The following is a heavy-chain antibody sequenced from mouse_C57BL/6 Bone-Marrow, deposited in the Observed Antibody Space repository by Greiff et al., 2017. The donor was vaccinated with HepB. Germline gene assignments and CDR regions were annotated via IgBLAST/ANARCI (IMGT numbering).Heavy chain of an antibody. CDR2: ISGGGGNT. V-gene: IGHV5-9*01. J-gene: IGHJ1*03. CDR1: GFTFSSYT. Sequence: EVMLVESGGGLVKPGGSLKLSCAASGFTFSSYTMSWVRQTPEKRLEWVATISGGGGNTYYPDSVKGRFTISRDNAKNTLYLQMSSLRSEDTALYYCARHNGFPYWYFDVWGTGTTVTVSS. CDR3: ARHNGFPYWYFDV. D-gene: IGHD2-2*01.